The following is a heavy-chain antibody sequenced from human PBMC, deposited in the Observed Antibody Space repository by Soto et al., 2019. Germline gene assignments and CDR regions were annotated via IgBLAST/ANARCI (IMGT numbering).Heavy chain of an antibody. V-gene: IGHV1-8*01. Sequence: ASVKVSCKASGYTFTSYDINWVRQATGQGLEWMGWMNPNSGNTGYAQKFQGRVTMTRNTSISTAYMELSSLRSEDTAVYYCARGRGIWLRSAGGGWFDPWGQGTLVTVSS. J-gene: IGHJ5*02. CDR1: GYTFTSYD. CDR2: MNPNSGNT. D-gene: IGHD5-12*01. CDR3: ARGRGIWLRSAGGGWFDP.